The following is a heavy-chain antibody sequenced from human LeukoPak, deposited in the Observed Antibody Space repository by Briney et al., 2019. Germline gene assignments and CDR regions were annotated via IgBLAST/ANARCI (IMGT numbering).Heavy chain of an antibody. V-gene: IGHV4-39*07. CDR2: IYYSGST. J-gene: IGHJ4*02. Sequence: PSETLSLTCTVSGGSISSSSYYWGWIRQPPGTGLEWIGSIYYSGSTYYNPSLKSRVTISVDTSKNQFSLKLSSVTAADTAVYYCASRGYSSSWYFDYWGQGTLVTVSS. D-gene: IGHD6-13*01. CDR1: GGSISSSSYY. CDR3: ASRGYSSSWYFDY.